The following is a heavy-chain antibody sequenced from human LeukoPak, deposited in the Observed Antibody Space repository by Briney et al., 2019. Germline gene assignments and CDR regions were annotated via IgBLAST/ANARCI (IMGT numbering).Heavy chain of an antibody. Sequence: ASAKVSCKASGFTFTGYYIHWVRQAPGQGLEWMGYINPHSGGTSSPQKFQGRVTMTTDTSISAAYMELSSLISDDTAMYYCVREGNELLSKNFDYWGQGTLVTVSS. CDR3: VREGNELLSKNFDY. CDR2: INPHSGGT. D-gene: IGHD2-21*02. CDR1: GFTFTGYY. J-gene: IGHJ4*02. V-gene: IGHV1-2*02.